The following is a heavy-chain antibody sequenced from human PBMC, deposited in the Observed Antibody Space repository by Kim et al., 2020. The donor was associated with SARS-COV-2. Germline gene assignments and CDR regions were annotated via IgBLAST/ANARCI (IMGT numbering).Heavy chain of an antibody. CDR2: IRSKANSYAT. CDR3: TTPLVAVTTTDWYFDL. CDR1: GFTFSGSA. V-gene: IGHV3-73*01. D-gene: IGHD2-21*02. J-gene: IGHJ2*01. Sequence: GGSLRLSCAASGFTFSGSAMHWVRQASGKGLEWVGRIRSKANSYATAYDATVKGRFTISRDDSKNTAYLQMNSLKTEDTAVYYCTTPLVAVTTTDWYFDLWGRGTLVTVSS.